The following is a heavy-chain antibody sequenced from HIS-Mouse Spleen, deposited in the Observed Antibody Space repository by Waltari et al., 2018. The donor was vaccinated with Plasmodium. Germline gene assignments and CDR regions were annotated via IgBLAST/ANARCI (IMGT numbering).Heavy chain of an antibody. D-gene: IGHD3-16*01. CDR3: AKAQGVINFDY. V-gene: IGHV3-30*18. Sequence: VQLVESGGGVVQPGRSLRLSCAASGFTFRSYGMHWVRQAPGKGLEWVAVISYDGSNKYYADSVKGRFTISRDNSKNTLYLQMNSLRAEDTAVYYCAKAQGVINFDYWGQGTLVTVSS. CDR2: ISYDGSNK. CDR1: GFTFRSYG. J-gene: IGHJ4*02.